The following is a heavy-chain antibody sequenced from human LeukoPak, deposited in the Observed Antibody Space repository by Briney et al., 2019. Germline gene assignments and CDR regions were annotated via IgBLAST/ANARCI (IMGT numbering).Heavy chain of an antibody. CDR1: GFTFSHYG. CDR2: IWYDGSDK. D-gene: IGHD3-10*01. V-gene: IGHV3-33*01. CDR3: ARDLGYFHGSGSYFDY. J-gene: IGHJ4*02. Sequence: GGSLRLSCAPSGFTFSHYGMHWVRQAPGKGLEWVAVIWYDGSDKYHADSVKGRFTISRDNSKNTLSLQMNCLRAEDTAVYYCARDLGYFHGSGSYFDYWGQGTLVTVSS.